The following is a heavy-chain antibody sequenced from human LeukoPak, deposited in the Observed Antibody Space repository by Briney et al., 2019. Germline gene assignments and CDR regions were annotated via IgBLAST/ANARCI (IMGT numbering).Heavy chain of an antibody. D-gene: IGHD6-13*01. Sequence: GGSLRLSXAASGFTFSSYSMNWVRQAPGKGLEWVSSISSSSSYIYYADSVKGRFTISRDNAKNSLYLQMNSLRAEDTAVYYCASSEGIAAAGGFDYWGQGTLVTVSS. V-gene: IGHV3-21*01. CDR3: ASSEGIAAAGGFDY. CDR1: GFTFSSYS. J-gene: IGHJ4*02. CDR2: ISSSSSYI.